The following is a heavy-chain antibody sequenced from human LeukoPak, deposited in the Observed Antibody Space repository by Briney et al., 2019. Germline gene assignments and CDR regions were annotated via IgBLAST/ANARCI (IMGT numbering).Heavy chain of an antibody. J-gene: IGHJ4*02. CDR3: ARTGYYYGSGSLIDY. V-gene: IGHV4-39*07. CDR2: IYYSGRT. D-gene: IGHD3-10*01. CDR1: GGSISSSSLY. Sequence: SETLSLTCTVSGGSISSSSLYWGWIRQPPGKGLEWIGSIYYSGRTYYNPSLKSRVTISIDTSKNQFSLKLSSVTAADTAVYYCARTGYYYGSGSLIDYWGQGTLVTVSS.